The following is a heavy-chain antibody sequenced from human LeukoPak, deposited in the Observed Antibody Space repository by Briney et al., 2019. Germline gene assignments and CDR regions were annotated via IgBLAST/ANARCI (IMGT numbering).Heavy chain of an antibody. Sequence: ASVKVSCKASGYTITNNYMHWVRQAPGQGLEWMGVINPSGTGTSYAQKFQGRITMSRDTSTSTVYMELSSLRSEDTAFYYCATDHSMANTAWWFDPWGQGTLVTVSS. CDR1: GYTITNNY. V-gene: IGHV1-46*01. J-gene: IGHJ5*02. CDR2: INPSGTGT. D-gene: IGHD5-24*01. CDR3: ATDHSMANTAWWFDP.